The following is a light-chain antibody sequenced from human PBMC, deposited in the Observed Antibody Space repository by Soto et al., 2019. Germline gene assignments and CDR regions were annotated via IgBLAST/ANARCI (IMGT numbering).Light chain of an antibody. CDR1: QSVSSDY. CDR3: HQYGRSPMHS. J-gene: IGKJ2*03. CDR2: GAS. V-gene: IGKV3-20*01. Sequence: EIVLTQSPGTLSLSPGERATLSCRASQSVSSDYLAWYQRKPGQAPRLLIYGASSRAAGIPDRFSGSGSGTDFTLTISRLEPEDFAVYYCHQYGRSPMHSFGQGTKLEIK.